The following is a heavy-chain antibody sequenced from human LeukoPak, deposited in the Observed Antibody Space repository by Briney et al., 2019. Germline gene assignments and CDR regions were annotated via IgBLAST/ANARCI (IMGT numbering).Heavy chain of an antibody. Sequence: PGGSLRLSCAAYGFTFSTNVINWVRQAPGKGLEWVSGISGSGDSTYYADAVKGRFTISRDNSKNTLYLQMNSLRAEDTAVYYCVKILITSLGTGYWGQGTLVTVSS. CDR3: VKILITSLGTGY. V-gene: IGHV3-23*01. J-gene: IGHJ4*02. CDR1: GFTFSTNV. D-gene: IGHD2-8*02. CDR2: ISGSGDST.